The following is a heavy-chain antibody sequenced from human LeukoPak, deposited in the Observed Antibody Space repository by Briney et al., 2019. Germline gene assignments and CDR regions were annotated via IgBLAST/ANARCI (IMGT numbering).Heavy chain of an antibody. CDR2: VSYSGST. V-gene: IGHV4-59*01. Sequence: PSETLSLTCTVSGGSISNYYWNWIRQPPGKGLEWIGYVSYSGSTNYNPSLKSRVTISLYTSKNQFSLILNSVTAADTAVYYCARTSVRCSSTSCYGHNWFDPWGQGTLVTVSS. D-gene: IGHD2-2*01. J-gene: IGHJ5*02. CDR1: GGSISNYY. CDR3: ARTSVRCSSTSCYGHNWFDP.